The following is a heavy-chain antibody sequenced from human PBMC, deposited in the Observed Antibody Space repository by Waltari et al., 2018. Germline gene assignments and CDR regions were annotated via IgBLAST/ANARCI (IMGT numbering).Heavy chain of an antibody. CDR1: GFTFSSYW. D-gene: IGHD5-12*01. CDR3: ARAGRWLQLGEFDY. J-gene: IGHJ4*02. CDR2: IKSDGSST. V-gene: IGHV3-74*01. Sequence: EVQLVESGGGLVQPGGSLRLSCAASGFTFSSYWMHWVRQAPGKGLVWVSRIKSDGSSTSYADSVKGRFTSSRDNAKNTLYLQRNSLRAGDTAVYYCARAGRWLQLGEFDYWGQGTLVTVSS.